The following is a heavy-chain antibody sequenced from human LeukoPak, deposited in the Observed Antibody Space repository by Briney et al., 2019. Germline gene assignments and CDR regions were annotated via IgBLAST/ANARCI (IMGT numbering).Heavy chain of an antibody. J-gene: IGHJ4*02. Sequence: PGGSLRLSCVGSGFRFGNSAMSWVRQIPGKGLGWVSSITSTSGSIKYVDSVKGRFTISRDNSKNTLFLQMDSLRAEDTAIYYCASYSSGWFKPLDSWGQGTLVTVSS. CDR1: GFRFGNSA. V-gene: IGHV3-23*01. CDR2: ITSTSGSI. CDR3: ASYSSGWFKPLDS. D-gene: IGHD6-19*01.